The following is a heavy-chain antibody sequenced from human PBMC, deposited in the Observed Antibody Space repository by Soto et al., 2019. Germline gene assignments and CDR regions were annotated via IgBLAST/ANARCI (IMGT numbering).Heavy chain of an antibody. CDR3: VKHQVSLVRGISPFDY. CDR1: GYSFNRND. J-gene: IGHJ4*02. D-gene: IGHD3-10*01. V-gene: IGHV3-23*01. Sequence: GGSLRLSCAVSGYSFNRNDMSWVRQAPGNGLEWVSTISSSGAFTYHADSVRGRLTISRDNSKNTVYLQMNSLRAEDTAVYYCVKHQVSLVRGISPFDYWGQGALVTVSS. CDR2: ISSSGAFT.